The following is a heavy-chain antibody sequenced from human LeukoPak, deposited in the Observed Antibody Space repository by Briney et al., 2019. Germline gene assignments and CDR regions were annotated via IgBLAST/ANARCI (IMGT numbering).Heavy chain of an antibody. CDR1: GFTFSSYS. CDR2: ISSSSSTI. V-gene: IGHV3-48*02. CDR3: ARNTLTYYCDSSGYSDY. D-gene: IGHD3-22*01. Sequence: GGSLRLSCAASGFTFSSYSMNWVRQAPGKGLEWVSYISSSSSTIYYADSVKGRLTISRDNAKNSLYLQMNSLRDEDTAVYYCARNTLTYYCDSSGYSDYWGQGTLVTVSS. J-gene: IGHJ4*02.